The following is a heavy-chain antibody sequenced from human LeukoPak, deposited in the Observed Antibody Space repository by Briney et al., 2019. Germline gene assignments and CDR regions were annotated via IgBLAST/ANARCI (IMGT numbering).Heavy chain of an antibody. J-gene: IGHJ4*02. V-gene: IGHV3-23*01. CDR2: ISGSGGSA. CDR3: AKGRYSSSSGGYFDY. Sequence: GGSLRLSCAASGFTFSSYAMSWVRQAPGKGLEWVSAISGSGGSAYYADSVKGRFTISRDNSKNTLYLQMNSLRAEDTAVYYCAKGRYSSSSGGYFDYWGQGTLVTVSS. CDR1: GFTFSSYA. D-gene: IGHD6-6*01.